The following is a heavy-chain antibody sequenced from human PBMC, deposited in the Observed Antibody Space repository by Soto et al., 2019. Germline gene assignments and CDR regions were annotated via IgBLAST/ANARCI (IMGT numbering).Heavy chain of an antibody. J-gene: IGHJ4*02. Sequence: GGSLRLSCAASGFTFSHHSMNWVRQAPGKGLEWVSYISSTGTTIFYADSVKGRFTISRDNAKDSLYMQMDRLRDEDTAVYYCERDFNRVLRGDHEGYCGQGTLVTVSS. D-gene: IGHD6-25*01. CDR1: GFTFSHHS. CDR2: ISSTGTTI. V-gene: IGHV3-48*02. CDR3: ERDFNRVLRGDHEGY.